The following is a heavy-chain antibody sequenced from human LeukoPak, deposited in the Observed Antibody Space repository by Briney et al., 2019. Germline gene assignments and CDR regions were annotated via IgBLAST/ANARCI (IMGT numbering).Heavy chain of an antibody. CDR2: IHKSAIT. CDR3: AKDRSYYDSSGYIYYFDY. Sequence: SGGSLRLSCAASGFTVSSNYMTWVRQAPGKGLEWVSVIHKSAITYYADIVKGRFTISRDNSKNTLYLQMNSLRAEDTAVYYCAKDRSYYDSSGYIYYFDYWGQGTLVTVSS. V-gene: IGHV3-53*01. D-gene: IGHD3-22*01. CDR1: GFTVSSNY. J-gene: IGHJ4*02.